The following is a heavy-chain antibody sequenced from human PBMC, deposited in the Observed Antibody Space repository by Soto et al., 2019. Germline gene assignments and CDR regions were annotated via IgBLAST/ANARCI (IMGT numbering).Heavy chain of an antibody. CDR3: ARDKAKGDTNNVYYYGMDV. J-gene: IGHJ6*02. Sequence: SETLSLTCAVSGYSISSGYYWGWIRQPPGKGLEWIGNIYHGGSPYYNPSLRSRVTISVDTSKNQFSLKLSSVTAADTAVYYCARDKAKGDTNNVYYYGMDVWGQGTTVTVSS. CDR2: IYHGGSP. CDR1: GYSISSGYY. V-gene: IGHV4-38-2*02. D-gene: IGHD1-26*01.